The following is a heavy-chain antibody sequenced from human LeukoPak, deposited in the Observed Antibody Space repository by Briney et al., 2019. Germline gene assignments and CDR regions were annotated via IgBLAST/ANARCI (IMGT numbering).Heavy chain of an antibody. CDR2: IFPSGGEI. CDR3: ATYRQVLLPFES. D-gene: IGHD2-8*02. Sequence: GGSLRLSCAASGFALSIFAMIWVRQPPGKGLEWGSSIFPSGGEIHYADSVRGRFTISRGNSKSTLSLQMNSLRAEDTAIYYCATYRQVLLPFESWGQGTLVTVSS. V-gene: IGHV3-23*01. CDR1: GFALSIFA. J-gene: IGHJ4*02.